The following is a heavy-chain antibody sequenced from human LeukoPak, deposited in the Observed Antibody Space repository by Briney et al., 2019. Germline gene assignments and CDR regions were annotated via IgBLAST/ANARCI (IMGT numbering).Heavy chain of an antibody. J-gene: IGHJ4*02. CDR3: ARQLFLYGSGSYSPPDY. CDR2: IYPGDSDT. Sequence: GESLKISCKGSGYSFTSYWISWVRQMPGKGLEWMGIIYPGDSDTRYSPSFQGQVTISADKSISTAYLQWSSLNASDTAMYYCARQLFLYGSGSYSPPDYWGQGTLVTVSS. CDR1: GYSFTSYW. D-gene: IGHD3-10*01. V-gene: IGHV5-51*01.